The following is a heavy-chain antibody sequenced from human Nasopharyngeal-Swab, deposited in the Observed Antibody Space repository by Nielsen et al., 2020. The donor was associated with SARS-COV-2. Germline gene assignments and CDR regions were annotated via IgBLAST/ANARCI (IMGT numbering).Heavy chain of an antibody. Sequence: GESLKISCAASGFLFKNFWMHWVRQAPGKGLVWVSRINRDGSSTSYADSVKGRFTSSRDNAKNTLYLQMNSLRAEDTAVYYCARVKYDSSGYLYSGSDYWGQGTLVTVSS. CDR2: INRDGSST. V-gene: IGHV3-74*01. CDR3: ARVKYDSSGYLYSGSDY. D-gene: IGHD3-22*01. J-gene: IGHJ4*02. CDR1: GFLFKNFW.